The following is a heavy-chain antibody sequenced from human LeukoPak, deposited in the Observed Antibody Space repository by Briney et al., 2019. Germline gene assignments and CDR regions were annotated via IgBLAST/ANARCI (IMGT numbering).Heavy chain of an antibody. CDR1: GVSISGYY. CDR2: IYSSGST. J-gene: IGHJ4*02. D-gene: IGHD2-2*01. Sequence: KSSETLSLTCTVSGVSISGYYWSWIRQPPGKGLEWIGYIYSSGSTNYNPSLQSRVTISVDTSKNQFSLKLSSVTAADTAVYYCARQPHSCSSTSCYGTTFDYWGQGTLVTVSS. V-gene: IGHV4-59*08. CDR3: ARQPHSCSSTSCYGTTFDY.